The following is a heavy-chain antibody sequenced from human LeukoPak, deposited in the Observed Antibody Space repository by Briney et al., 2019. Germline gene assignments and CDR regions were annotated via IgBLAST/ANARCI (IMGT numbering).Heavy chain of an antibody. CDR1: GFTFSSYW. V-gene: IGHV3-7*03. Sequence: GGSLRLSCAASGFTFSSYWMSWVRQAPGKGLEWVANIRQDGSEKYYVDSVKGRYTISRDNAKNSLYLQMNSLRAEDTAVYYCARDKGADEGSKFDYWGQGTLVAVSS. CDR3: ARDKGADEGSKFDY. J-gene: IGHJ4*02. D-gene: IGHD1-26*01. CDR2: IRQDGSEK.